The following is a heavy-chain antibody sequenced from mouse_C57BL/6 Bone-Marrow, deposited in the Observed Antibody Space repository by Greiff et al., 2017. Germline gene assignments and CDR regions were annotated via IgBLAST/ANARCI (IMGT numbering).Heavy chain of an antibody. CDR2: IYPGSGST. J-gene: IGHJ3*01. Sequence: QVQLQQSGAELVKPGASVKMSCKASGYTFTSYWITWVKQRPGQGLEWIGYIYPGSGSTNYNEKFKSKATLTVDTSSSTAYMQRSSLTSEDSAFYYCAREGIYYDYSWFAYWGKGLWSLSLQ. D-gene: IGHD2-4*01. CDR3: AREGIYYDYSWFAY. V-gene: IGHV1-55*01. CDR1: GYTFTSYW.